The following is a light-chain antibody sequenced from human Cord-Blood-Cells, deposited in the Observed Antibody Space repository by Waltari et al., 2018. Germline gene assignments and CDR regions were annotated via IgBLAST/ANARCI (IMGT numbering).Light chain of an antibody. CDR3: QQRSNWSSIT. V-gene: IGKV3-11*01. CDR1: QSVSSY. Sequence: EIVLTQFPATLSLSPGERATLSCRASQSVSSYLAWYQQKPGQAPRLLIYDASNRATGIPARFSGSGSGTDFTLTISSLEPEDFAVYYCQQRSNWSSITFGQGTRLEIK. J-gene: IGKJ5*01. CDR2: DAS.